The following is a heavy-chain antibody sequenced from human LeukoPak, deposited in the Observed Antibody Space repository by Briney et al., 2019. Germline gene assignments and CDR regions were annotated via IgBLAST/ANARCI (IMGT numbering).Heavy chain of an antibody. D-gene: IGHD3-9*01. CDR3: ARHDIGWFDP. CDR1: GGSFSGYY. J-gene: IGHJ5*02. CDR2: INHSGST. V-gene: IGHV4-34*01. Sequence: PSETLSLTCAVYGGSFSGYYWSWIRQPPGKGLEWIGEINHSGSTNYSPSLKSRVTISVDTSKNQFSLKLSSVTAADTAVYYCARHDIGWFDPWGQGTLVTVSS.